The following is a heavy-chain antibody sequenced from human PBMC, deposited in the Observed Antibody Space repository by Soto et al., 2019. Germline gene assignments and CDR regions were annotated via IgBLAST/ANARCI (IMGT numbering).Heavy chain of an antibody. Sequence: EVQLLESGGGLVQPGGSLRLSCAASGFTFSNYNMNWVRQAPGKGLEWVSGISGNSDRTDYADSVKGRFTTSRDNSKNTLYLHMNSLRAEDTAVYYCAKGASLHHPYFFGSWGQGALVTVSS. CDR2: ISGNSDRT. J-gene: IGHJ4*02. V-gene: IGHV3-23*01. CDR3: AKGASLHHPYFFGS. CDR1: GFTFSNYN.